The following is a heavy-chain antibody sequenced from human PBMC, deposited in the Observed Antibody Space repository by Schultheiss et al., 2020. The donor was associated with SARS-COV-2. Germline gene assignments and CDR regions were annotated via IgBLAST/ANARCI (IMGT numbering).Heavy chain of an antibody. J-gene: IGHJ4*02. V-gene: IGHV1-18*01. CDR2: ISAYNGNT. CDR1: GGTFSSYT. CDR3: ARDRGYYYDSSGLFGY. Sequence: ASVKVSCKASGGTFSSYTISWVRQAPGQGLEWMGWISAYNGNTNYAQKLQGRVTMTTDTSTSTAYMELRSLRSDDTAVYYCARDRGYYYDSSGLFGYWGQGTLVTVSS. D-gene: IGHD3-22*01.